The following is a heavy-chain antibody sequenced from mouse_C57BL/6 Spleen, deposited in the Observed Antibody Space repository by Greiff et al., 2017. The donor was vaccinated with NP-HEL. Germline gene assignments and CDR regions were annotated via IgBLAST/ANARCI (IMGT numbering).Heavy chain of an antibody. CDR3: ARDLDDYDGGAWFAY. V-gene: IGHV3-6*01. CDR1: GYSITSGYY. Sequence: DVKLVESGPGLVKPSQSLSLTCSVTGYSITSGYYWNWIRQFPGNKLEWMGYISYDGSNNYNPSLKNRISITRDTSKNQFFLKLNSVTTEDTATYYCARDLDDYDGGAWFAYWGQGTLVTVSA. CDR2: ISYDGSN. J-gene: IGHJ3*01. D-gene: IGHD2-4*01.